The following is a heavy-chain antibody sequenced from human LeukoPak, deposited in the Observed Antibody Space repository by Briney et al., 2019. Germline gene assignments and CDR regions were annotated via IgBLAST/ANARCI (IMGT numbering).Heavy chain of an antibody. V-gene: IGHV5-51*01. Sequence: GESLTLSCTGSGYSFTIYWIGWVRQMPGKGLEWMGIIYPGDSDTRYSPSFQGQVTISADKSIKTAYLQWSSLKATDTAMYYCARRTWMLYFDYWGQGTLVTVSS. J-gene: IGHJ4*02. CDR2: IYPGDSDT. D-gene: IGHD2-8*01. CDR1: GYSFTIYW. CDR3: ARRTWMLYFDY.